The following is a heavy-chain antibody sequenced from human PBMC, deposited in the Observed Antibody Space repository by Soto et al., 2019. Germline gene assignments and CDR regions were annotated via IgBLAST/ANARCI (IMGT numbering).Heavy chain of an antibody. CDR2: ISSSSSYI. D-gene: IGHD2-21*02. V-gene: IGHV3-21*01. CDR3: ARDSHCGGDCYPTHYYYGMDV. CDR1: GFTFSSYS. J-gene: IGHJ6*02. Sequence: GGSLRLSCGASGFTFSSYSMNWVRQAPGKGLERVSSISSSSSYIYYADSVKGRFTISRDNAKNSLYLQMNSLRAEDTAVYYCARDSHCGGDCYPTHYYYGMDVWGQGTTVTVSS.